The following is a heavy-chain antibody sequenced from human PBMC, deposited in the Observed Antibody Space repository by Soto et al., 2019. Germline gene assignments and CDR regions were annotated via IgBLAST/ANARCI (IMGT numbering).Heavy chain of an antibody. CDR1: GFRFSNYG. J-gene: IGHJ4*02. V-gene: IGHV3-33*01. D-gene: IGHD1-1*01. Sequence: QVQLVESGGGVVQPGRSLRLSCAASGFRFSNYGMHWVRQAPGKGLEWLAVIVADGTGLHYADSVRGRFTISRDNSKNTLYLQPNSLGAADTAIYCCARDDALADNGLDHWGQGTLVTVSS. CDR3: ARDDALADNGLDH. CDR2: IVADGTGL.